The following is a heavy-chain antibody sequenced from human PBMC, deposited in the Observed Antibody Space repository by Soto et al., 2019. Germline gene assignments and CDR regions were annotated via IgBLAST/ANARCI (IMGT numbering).Heavy chain of an antibody. J-gene: IGHJ5*02. CDR2: ISGSGGST. CDR1: GFTFSSYA. D-gene: IGHD3-10*01. V-gene: IGHV3-23*01. Sequence: GGSLRLSCAASGFTFSSYAMSWVRQAPGKGLEWVSAISGSGGSTYYADSVKGRFTISRDNSKNTLYLQMNSLRAEDTAVYYCAKDHYYGSGSPYLFDPWGQGTLVTVSS. CDR3: AKDHYYGSGSPYLFDP.